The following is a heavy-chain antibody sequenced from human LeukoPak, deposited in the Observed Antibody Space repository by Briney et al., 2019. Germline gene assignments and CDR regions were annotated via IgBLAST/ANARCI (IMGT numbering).Heavy chain of an antibody. Sequence: ASVKVSCKASGGTFSSYAISWVRQAPGHGLEWMGGIIPIFGTANYAQKFQGRVTITADESTSTAYMELSSLRSEDTAVYYCARDVSEIAEYSSSSPKVWFDPWGQGTLVTVSS. J-gene: IGHJ5*02. CDR2: IIPIFGTA. CDR1: GGTFSSYA. V-gene: IGHV1-69*13. CDR3: ARDVSEIAEYSSSSPKVWFDP. D-gene: IGHD6-6*01.